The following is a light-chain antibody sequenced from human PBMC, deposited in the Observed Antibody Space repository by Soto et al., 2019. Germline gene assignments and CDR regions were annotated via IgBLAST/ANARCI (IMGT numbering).Light chain of an antibody. J-gene: IGLJ3*02. CDR2: EVT. CDR1: SSDDGGYRY. V-gene: IGLV2-14*01. CDR3: SSYTGSNTWV. Sequence: QSALTQPASVSGSPGQSISISCTGTSSDDGGYRYVSWYQQHPGKAPKLMIYEVTNRPSGVSNRFSGSKSGDTASLTISGLQAEDEADYYCSSYTGSNTWVFGGGTKLTVL.